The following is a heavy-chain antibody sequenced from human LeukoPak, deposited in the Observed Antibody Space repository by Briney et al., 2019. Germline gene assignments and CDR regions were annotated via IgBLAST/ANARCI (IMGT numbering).Heavy chain of an antibody. J-gene: IGHJ6*02. V-gene: IGHV3-33*01. CDR2: IWYDGSNK. CDR3: ARDASHGSGRPGHYYYYYGMDV. Sequence: GGSLRLSCAVSGFTFSSYGMHWVRQAPGKGLEWVAVIWYDGSNKYYADSVKGRFTISRDNSKNTLYLQMNSLRAEDTAVYYCARDASHGSGRPGHYYYYYGMDVWGQGTTVTVSS. CDR1: GFTFSSYG. D-gene: IGHD6-19*01.